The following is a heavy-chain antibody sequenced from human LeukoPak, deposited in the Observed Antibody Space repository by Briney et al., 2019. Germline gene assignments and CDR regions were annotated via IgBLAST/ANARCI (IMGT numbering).Heavy chain of an antibody. Sequence: SETLSLTCAVSGGSISNSNWWSWVRQPPGKGLEWIGEIYHSGSTNYNPSLKSRVTISVDTSKNQFSLKVSSVTAADTAVYYCARQSIAARGYYYYMDVWGKGTTVTVSS. D-gene: IGHD6-6*01. J-gene: IGHJ6*03. CDR1: GGSISNSNW. CDR2: IYHSGST. CDR3: ARQSIAARGYYYYMDV. V-gene: IGHV4-4*02.